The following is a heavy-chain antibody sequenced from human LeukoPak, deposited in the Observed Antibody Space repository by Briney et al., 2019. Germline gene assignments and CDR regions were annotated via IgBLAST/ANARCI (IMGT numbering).Heavy chain of an antibody. CDR1: GLTISTYA. J-gene: IGHJ4*02. CDR3: AKEFIAGDGHVDCDS. D-gene: IGHD5-24*01. Sequence: GGSLRLFCAASGLTISTYAMTWVRQAPGKGLEWVSSITSSGATTYYADSVKGRFTISREISKNTLYLQMNSLTAEDSAVYYCAKEFIAGDGHVDCDSWGQGTLVTVSS. CDR2: ITSSGATT. V-gene: IGHV3-23*01.